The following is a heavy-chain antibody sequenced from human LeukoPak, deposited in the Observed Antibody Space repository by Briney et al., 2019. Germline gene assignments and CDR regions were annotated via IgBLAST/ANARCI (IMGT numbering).Heavy chain of an antibody. Sequence: ASVKVSCKASGYTFTSYDINWVRQATGQGLEWMGWMNPNSGNTGYAQKFQGRVTMTRNTSIGTAYMELSSLRSEDTAVYYCARGSNLGGFGELSYYYYYGMDVWGQGTTVTVSS. J-gene: IGHJ6*02. CDR2: MNPNSGNT. D-gene: IGHD3-10*01. V-gene: IGHV1-8*01. CDR3: ARGSNLGGFGELSYYYYYGMDV. CDR1: GYTFTSYD.